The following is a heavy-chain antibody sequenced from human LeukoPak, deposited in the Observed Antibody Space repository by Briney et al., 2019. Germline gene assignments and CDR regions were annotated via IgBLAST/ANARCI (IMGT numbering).Heavy chain of an antibody. D-gene: IGHD6-13*01. V-gene: IGHV3-30*02. CDR1: GFIFSNYG. CDR2: IRNDIPKDGINK. Sequence: PGGSLRLSCTTSGFIFSNYGMHWVRQAPGKGLEWVALIRNDIPKDGINKYYADSVRGRLTISRDNSKNTVYLQMNSLRVADTAMYYCAKGDSNWGQGILVTVSS. J-gene: IGHJ4*02. CDR3: AKGDSN.